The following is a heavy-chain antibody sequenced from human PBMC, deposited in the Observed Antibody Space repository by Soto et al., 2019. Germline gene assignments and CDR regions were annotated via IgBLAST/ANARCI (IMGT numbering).Heavy chain of an antibody. CDR2: INNDGSSA. J-gene: IGHJ5*02. CDR1: GFTFSSHW. D-gene: IGHD3-9*01. V-gene: IGHV3-74*01. CDR3: ARDIPRLGAPDH. Sequence: EVQLVESGGGLVQPGGSLKLSCAASGFTFSSHWMHWVRQAPGKGLVWVSRINNDGSSATYADSVKGRFTISRDNAKNTLYLQMNSLRGEDTAVYYCARDIPRLGAPDHWGQGALVTVSS.